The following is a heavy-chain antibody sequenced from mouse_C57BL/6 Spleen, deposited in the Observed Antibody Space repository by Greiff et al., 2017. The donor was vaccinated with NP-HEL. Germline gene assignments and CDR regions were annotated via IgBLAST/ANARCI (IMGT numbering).Heavy chain of an antibody. D-gene: IGHD2-5*01. CDR2: INPSSGYT. CDR3: ARDYSNYLFAY. CDR1: GYTFTSYT. Sequence: VQLQQSGAELARPGASVKMSCKASGYTFTSYTMHWVKQRPGQGLEWIGYINPSSGYTKYNQKFKDKATLTADKSSSTAYMQLSSLESEDAEVYYCARDYSNYLFAYWGQGTLVTVSA. V-gene: IGHV1-4*01. J-gene: IGHJ3*01.